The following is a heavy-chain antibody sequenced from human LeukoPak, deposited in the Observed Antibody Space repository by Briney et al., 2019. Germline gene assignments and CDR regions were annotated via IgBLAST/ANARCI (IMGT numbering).Heavy chain of an antibody. CDR1: GFTFSSYE. D-gene: IGHD3-16*01. CDR3: AKVDDPPPTSYYFDY. V-gene: IGHV3-48*03. CDR2: ISSSCSTI. Sequence: GRSLRLSCAASGFTFSSYEMNWVRPASGKGLEWVSYISSSCSTIYYADSVKRRFNISRDNSKNTLYLQMNSLRAEDTAVYYCAKVDDPPPTSYYFDYWGQGTLVTVSS. J-gene: IGHJ4*02.